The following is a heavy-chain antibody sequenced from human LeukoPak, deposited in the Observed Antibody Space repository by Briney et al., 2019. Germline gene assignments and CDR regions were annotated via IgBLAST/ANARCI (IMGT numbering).Heavy chain of an antibody. V-gene: IGHV3-30*03. CDR1: GFTFSSYG. CDR2: ISYDGSNK. D-gene: IGHD5-18*01. Sequence: GGSLRLSCAASGFTFSSYGMHWVRQAPGKGLEWVAVISYDGSNKYYADSVKGRFTISRDNSKNTLYLQMNSLRAEDTAVYYCAGGRGYSYGGFDYWGQGTLVTVSS. CDR3: AGGRGYSYGGFDY. J-gene: IGHJ4*02.